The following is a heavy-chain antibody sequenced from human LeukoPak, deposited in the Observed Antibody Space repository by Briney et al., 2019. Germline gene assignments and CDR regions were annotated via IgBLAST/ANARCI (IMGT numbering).Heavy chain of an antibody. V-gene: IGHV1-2*02. J-gene: IGHJ4*02. CDR1: GYTFSGYY. CDR2: INPNSGAT. D-gene: IGHD5-12*01. Sequence: ASVKFSCKASGYTFSGYYIHWVRQAPGQGLEWMGWINPNSGATNNAQKFQGRVTVNRDRPISTVYMDLNKLRSDDTAVYYCARSGITTIPNFDYWGQGSLVTVSS. CDR3: ARSGITTIPNFDY.